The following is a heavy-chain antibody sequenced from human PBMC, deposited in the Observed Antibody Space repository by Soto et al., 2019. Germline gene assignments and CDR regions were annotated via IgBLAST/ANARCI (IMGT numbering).Heavy chain of an antibody. CDR3: AIVRVLRFLEWLSL. CDR2: ISSSGSTI. CDR1: GFTFSDYY. D-gene: IGHD3-3*01. V-gene: IGHV3-11*01. J-gene: IGHJ4*02. Sequence: QVQLVESGGGLVKPGGSLRLSCAASGFTFSDYYMSWIRQAPGKGLEWVSYISSSGSTIYYADSVKGRFTISRDNSNNSLYLQINSLRAEDTAVYYCAIVRVLRFLEWLSLWGQGTLVTVSS.